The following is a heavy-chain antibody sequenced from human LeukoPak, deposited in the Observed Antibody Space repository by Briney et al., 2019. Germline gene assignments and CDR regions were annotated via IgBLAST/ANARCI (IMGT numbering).Heavy chain of an antibody. D-gene: IGHD3-3*01. Sequence: SVTVSFKASGGTFSSYAISWVRQAPGQGLEWMGGIIPIFGTANYAQKFQGRVTITTDESTSTAYMELSSLRSEDTAVYYCAIGVVISYYYYYMDVWGKGTTVTVSS. CDR1: GGTFSSYA. CDR3: AIGVVISYYYYYMDV. CDR2: IIPIFGTA. J-gene: IGHJ6*03. V-gene: IGHV1-69*05.